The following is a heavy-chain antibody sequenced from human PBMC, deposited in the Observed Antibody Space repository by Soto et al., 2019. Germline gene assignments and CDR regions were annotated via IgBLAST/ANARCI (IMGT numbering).Heavy chain of an antibody. D-gene: IGHD2-8*01. J-gene: IGHJ2*01. CDR2: IFDSGST. V-gene: IGHV4-30-4*01. CDR1: GGSISGGVHS. Sequence: SVTLPLTSTVSGGSISGGVHSWSWIRQPPGKGLEWIGHIFDSGSTYYNPSLKSRLTISVDTSKNQFSLRLSSVTAADTAVYYCAREIMPLTNDWYFDLWGRGTLVTVYS. CDR3: AREIMPLTNDWYFDL.